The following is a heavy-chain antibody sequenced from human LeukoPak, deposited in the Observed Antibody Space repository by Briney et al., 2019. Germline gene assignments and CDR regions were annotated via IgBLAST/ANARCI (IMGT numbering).Heavy chain of an antibody. J-gene: IGHJ4*02. V-gene: IGHV3-30*02. CDR3: ARGFGESHFDY. D-gene: IGHD3-16*01. CDR1: GFTFRSYG. CDR2: IRYDGSNQ. Sequence: AGGSLRLSCAASGFTFRSYGMHLVRQAPGKGLEWVSFIRYDGSNQYYADSVKGRFTISRDNSNNTLYLQMNSLRPDDTAVYFCARGFGESHFDYWGQGTLVTVSS.